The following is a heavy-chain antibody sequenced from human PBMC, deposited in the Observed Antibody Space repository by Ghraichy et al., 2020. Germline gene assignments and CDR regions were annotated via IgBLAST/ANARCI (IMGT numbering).Heavy chain of an antibody. Sequence: GGSLRLSCAASGFTFSNFAMNWVRQAPGKGLEWVSGLRGSGDSTYYADSVKGRFTISRDNSKNTLYLHMDSLRAEDTAVYHCAAGHYTGSWGQGTLVTVSS. CDR1: GFTFSNFA. V-gene: IGHV3-23*01. CDR3: AAGHYTGS. J-gene: IGHJ4*02. CDR2: LRGSGDST.